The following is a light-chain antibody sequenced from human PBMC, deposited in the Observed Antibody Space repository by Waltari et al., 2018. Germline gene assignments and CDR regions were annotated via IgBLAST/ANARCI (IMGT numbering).Light chain of an antibody. V-gene: IGKV3-20*01. Sequence: EIVLTQSPGTLSLSPGERATLSCRASQSVSRALAWYQQKPGQAPRLLIYGASSMATGIPDRFTGSGSGTDFSLTISSLESEDFAVYYCQHYVRLPVTFGQGTNVEIK. CDR1: QSVSRA. J-gene: IGKJ1*01. CDR2: GAS. CDR3: QHYVRLPVT.